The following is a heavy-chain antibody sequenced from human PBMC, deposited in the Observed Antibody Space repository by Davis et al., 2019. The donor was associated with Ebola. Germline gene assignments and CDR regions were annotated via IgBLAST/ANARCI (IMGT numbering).Heavy chain of an antibody. V-gene: IGHV3-74*01. CDR3: AKDTSNIWFDI. D-gene: IGHD1-26*01. CDR1: GSTFRNYW. Sequence: GESLKISCAASGSTFRNYWMHWVRQAPGKGLVWVSRINGEGYSIDYADSVKGRFTISRDNSKNTLYLQMNGLRVEDTAIHYCAKDTSNIWFDIWGQGTNVTVSS. J-gene: IGHJ3*02. CDR2: INGEGYSI.